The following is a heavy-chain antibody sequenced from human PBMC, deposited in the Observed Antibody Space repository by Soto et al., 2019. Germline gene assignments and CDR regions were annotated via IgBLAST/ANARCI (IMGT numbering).Heavy chain of an antibody. CDR2: IYHSGST. V-gene: IGHV4-4*02. J-gene: IGHJ4*02. D-gene: IGHD6-13*01. CDR1: GGSISSSNW. CDR3: ASDGIAAAGTNY. Sequence: PSETLSLTCAVSGGSISSSNWWTWVRKPPGKGLEWIGEIYHSGSTNYNPSLKSRVTISVDKSKNQFSLKLSSVTAADTAVYYCASDGIAAAGTNYWGQGTLVTV.